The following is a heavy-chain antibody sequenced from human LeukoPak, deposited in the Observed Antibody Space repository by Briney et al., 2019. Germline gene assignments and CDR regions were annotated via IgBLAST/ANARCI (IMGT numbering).Heavy chain of an antibody. CDR2: INPNSGVT. CDR3: ARSSMVDAASPGT. Sequence: ASVKVSCKATGYTFTGYYIHWVRQAPGQGLEWMGRINPNSGVTNYAQKFQGRLTMTRDTSISTAYMDLSSLTYDDAAFYYCARSSMVDAASPGTWGQGTLVTVSS. J-gene: IGHJ5*02. D-gene: IGHD2-15*01. CDR1: GYTFTGYY. V-gene: IGHV1-2*06.